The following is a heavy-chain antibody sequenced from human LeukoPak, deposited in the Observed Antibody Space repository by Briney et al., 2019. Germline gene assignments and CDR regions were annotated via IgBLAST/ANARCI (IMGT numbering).Heavy chain of an antibody. CDR2: IYYSGST. CDR1: GGSISSSSYY. J-gene: IGHJ4*02. V-gene: IGHV4-39*07. CDR3: ARGGGVAGDEKTYFDY. Sequence: PSETLSLTCTVSGGSISSSSYYWGWIRQPPGKGLEWIGSIYYSGSTYYNPSLKSRVTISVDTSKNQFSLKLSSVTAADTAGYFRARGGGVAGDEKTYFDYWGQGTLVTVSS. D-gene: IGHD6-19*01.